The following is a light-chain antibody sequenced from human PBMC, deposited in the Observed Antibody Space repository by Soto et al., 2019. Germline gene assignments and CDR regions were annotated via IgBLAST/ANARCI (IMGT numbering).Light chain of an antibody. CDR2: SNN. V-gene: IGLV1-44*01. CDR3: STWDDNLNGVV. Sequence: QSVLTQPPSASGTPGQRVTISCSGSTSNIGSNTVNWYQQLPRTAPKLLIYSNNERPSGVPDRFSGSKSGTSASLATSGLQSEDEADYYCSTWDDNLNGVVFGGGTKLTVL. J-gene: IGLJ3*02. CDR1: TSNIGSNT.